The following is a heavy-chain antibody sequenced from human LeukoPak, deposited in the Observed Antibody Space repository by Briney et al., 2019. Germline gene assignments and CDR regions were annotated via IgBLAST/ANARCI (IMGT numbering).Heavy chain of an antibody. CDR3: ARVRAAAVPYYFDY. CDR2: IYHSGGT. V-gene: IGHV4-4*02. D-gene: IGHD6-13*01. Sequence: SETLSLTCAVSGGSISSSTNWWSWVRQPPGKGLEWIGEIYHSGGTNYNPSLKSRITISVDKSQNQFSLKVNSLTAADTAVYYCARVRAAAVPYYFDYWGQGTLVTVSS. CDR1: GGSISSSTNW. J-gene: IGHJ4*02.